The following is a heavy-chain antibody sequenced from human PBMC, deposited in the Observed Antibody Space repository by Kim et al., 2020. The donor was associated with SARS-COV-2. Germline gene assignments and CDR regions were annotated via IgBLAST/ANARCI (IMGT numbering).Heavy chain of an antibody. Sequence: ASVKVSCKASGYTFISHAINWVRQAPGQGLEWMGWIVTNTGDPSYAQGFTGRLVFSLDTSVSTAYLQITSLKAEDTAVYYCARGTSYYDDSSSVFFDYWGQGTLVTVSS. CDR1: GYTFISHA. J-gene: IGHJ4*02. CDR3: ARGTSYYDDSSSVFFDY. D-gene: IGHD3-22*01. CDR2: IVTNTGDP. V-gene: IGHV7-4-1*02.